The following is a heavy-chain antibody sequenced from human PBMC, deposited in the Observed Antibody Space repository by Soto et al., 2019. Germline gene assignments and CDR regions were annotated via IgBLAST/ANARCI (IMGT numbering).Heavy chain of an antibody. J-gene: IGHJ6*04. V-gene: IGHV3-23*01. CDR1: GFTFRSYA. CDR2: ISESGGKT. CDR3: AKDRATIFGVVWKYGMDV. Sequence: EGQLLESGGGLVQPGGSLRLSCDASGFTFRSYAMAWVRQAPGKGLEWVSGISESGGKTNYAESVRGRFSISRDNSRNTLSLLVNNVTAEDTDIYYCAKDRATIFGVVWKYGMDVWGKGTTVSVSS. D-gene: IGHD3-3*01.